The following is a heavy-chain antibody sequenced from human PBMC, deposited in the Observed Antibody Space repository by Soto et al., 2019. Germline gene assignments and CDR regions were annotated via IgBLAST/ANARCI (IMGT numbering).Heavy chain of an antibody. D-gene: IGHD1-26*01. V-gene: IGHV1-69*01. Sequence: QVQLVQSGAEVKKPGSSVKVSCKASGGTFSSYAISWVRQAPGQGLEWMGGLIPIFGTANYAQKFQGRVPSSADEPSSTAYMELSSLRSEDTAVYYCERERREQDYYYGTAVWGQGNTVTVSS. CDR3: ERERREQDYYYGTAV. CDR1: GGTFSSYA. J-gene: IGHJ6*02. CDR2: LIPIFGTA.